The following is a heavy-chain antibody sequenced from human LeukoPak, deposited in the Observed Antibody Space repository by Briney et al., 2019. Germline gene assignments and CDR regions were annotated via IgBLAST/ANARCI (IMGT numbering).Heavy chain of an antibody. CDR2: VSGNGGST. CDR1: GFTFSSYA. D-gene: IGHD4-23*01. J-gene: IGHJ4*02. Sequence: GGSLRLSCAASGFTFSSYAMSWVRQAPGKGLEWVPAVSGNGGSTYYADSVKGRFTISGDNSKNTLYLQMNSLRAEDTAVYHCAKDLTAVVTPAFDYWGQGTLVTVSS. V-gene: IGHV3-23*01. CDR3: AKDLTAVVTPAFDY.